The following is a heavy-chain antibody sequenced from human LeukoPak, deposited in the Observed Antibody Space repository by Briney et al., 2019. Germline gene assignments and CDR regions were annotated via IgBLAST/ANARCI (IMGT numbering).Heavy chain of an antibody. CDR3: ARDQGIFDY. V-gene: IGHV3-74*01. Sequence: GGSLRLSCAASGFTFSMYWMHWVRQAPGKGLVWVSRINTDGSSTNYADSVKGRFTISRDNAKNTLYLQMNSLRDEDSAVYYCARDQGIFDYWGQGTLVTVSS. J-gene: IGHJ4*02. CDR1: GFTFSMYW. CDR2: INTDGSST.